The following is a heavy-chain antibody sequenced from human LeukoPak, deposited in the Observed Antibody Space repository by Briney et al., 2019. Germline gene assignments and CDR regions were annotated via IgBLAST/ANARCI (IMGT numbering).Heavy chain of an antibody. D-gene: IGHD4-23*01. CDR2: ISGSGGST. Sequence: GGSLRLSCAASGFTFSSYAMSWVRQAPGKGLEWVSVISGSGGSTFYADSVTGRFTISRDNSKNTLYLQMNSLRAEDTAVYFCAKVGSNSFYYYYMDVWGKGTTVTVSS. J-gene: IGHJ6*03. CDR3: AKVGSNSFYYYYMDV. CDR1: GFTFSSYA. V-gene: IGHV3-23*01.